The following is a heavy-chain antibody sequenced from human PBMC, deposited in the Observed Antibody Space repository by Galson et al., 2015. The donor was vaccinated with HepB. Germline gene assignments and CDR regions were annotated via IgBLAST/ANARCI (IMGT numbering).Heavy chain of an antibody. V-gene: IGHV3-21*01. CDR3: ARDRAWGGWHLDAFDI. D-gene: IGHD6-19*01. CDR2: ISSSSGYI. Sequence: SLRLPCAASGFTFSSYHMNWVRQAPGKGLEWVSTISSSSGYIYYADSMKGRFPISRDNANNSLYLQMNSLRPEDTAVYYCARDRAWGGWHLDAFDIWGQWTMVTVSS. CDR1: GFTFSSYH. J-gene: IGHJ3*02.